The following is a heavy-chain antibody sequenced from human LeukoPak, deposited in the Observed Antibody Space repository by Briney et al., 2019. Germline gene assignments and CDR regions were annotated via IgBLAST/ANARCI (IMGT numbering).Heavy chain of an antibody. CDR1: GYTFTGYY. D-gene: IGHD3-22*01. CDR3: AGIYFEGITMIVVVPGDY. Sequence: ASVKVSCKASGYTFTGYYMHWVRQAPGQGLEWMGRINPNSGGTNYAQKLQGRVTMTTDTSTSTAYMGLRSLRSDDTAVYYCAGIYFEGITMIVVVPGDYWAREPWSPSPQ. J-gene: IGHJ4*02. CDR2: INPNSGGT. V-gene: IGHV1-2*06.